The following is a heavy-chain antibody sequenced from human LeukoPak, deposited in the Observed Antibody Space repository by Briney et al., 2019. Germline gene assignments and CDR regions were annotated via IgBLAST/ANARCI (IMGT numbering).Heavy chain of an antibody. V-gene: IGHV4-39*07. D-gene: IGHD1-26*01. CDR3: AREYTGRELQAFDI. Sequence: SETLSLTCTVSGGSISSSSYYWAWIRQPPGKGLEWIGSIHYSGSTYYNPSLQSRVTISIDTSKNQFSLKLRFVTAADTAVYYCAREYTGRELQAFDIWGQGTMVTVSS. CDR1: GGSISSSSYY. J-gene: IGHJ3*02. CDR2: IHYSGST.